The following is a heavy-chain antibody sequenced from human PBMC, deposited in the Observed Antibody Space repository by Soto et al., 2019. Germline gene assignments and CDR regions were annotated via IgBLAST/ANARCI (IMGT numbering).Heavy chain of an antibody. D-gene: IGHD6-6*01. J-gene: IGHJ6*02. Sequence: PSETLSLTCTVSGGSISSGDYYWSWIRQPPGKGLEWLGYVSYTGSTYYNPSLRGRLNISIDTSKRQFSLRLSSVTAADTALYYCARELGFIAAASNYYGMDVWGQGTTVTVSS. CDR2: VSYTGST. CDR1: GGSISSGDYY. CDR3: ARELGFIAAASNYYGMDV. V-gene: IGHV4-30-4*01.